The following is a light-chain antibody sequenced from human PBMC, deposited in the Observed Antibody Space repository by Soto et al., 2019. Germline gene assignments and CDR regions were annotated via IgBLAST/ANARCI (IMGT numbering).Light chain of an antibody. Sequence: QAVVTQPPSASGTPGQRVTISCSGTSSDVGGYNYVSWYQQHPGKAPKLMIYEVSKRPSGVPDRFSGSKSGNTASLTVSGLQAEDEADYYCSSYAGSNIVFGTGTKLTVL. CDR3: SSYAGSNIV. V-gene: IGLV2-8*01. CDR2: EVS. J-gene: IGLJ1*01. CDR1: SSDVGGYNY.